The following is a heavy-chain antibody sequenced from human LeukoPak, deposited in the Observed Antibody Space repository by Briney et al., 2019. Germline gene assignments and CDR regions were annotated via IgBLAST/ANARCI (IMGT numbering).Heavy chain of an antibody. D-gene: IGHD1-26*01. CDR1: GGSISSYY. CDR3: ARDSGLGAPGY. Sequence: PSETLSLTCTVSGGSISSYYWSWIRQPAGRGLEWIGRIYTSGSTNYNPSLKCRVTMSVDTSKNQSSLKLSAGTAADTAVYYCARDSGLGAPGYWGRRTLVTVSS. J-gene: IGHJ4*02. V-gene: IGHV4-4*07. CDR2: IYTSGST.